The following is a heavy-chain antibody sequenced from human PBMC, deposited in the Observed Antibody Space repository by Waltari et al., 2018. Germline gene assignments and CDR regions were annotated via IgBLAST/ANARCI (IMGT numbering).Heavy chain of an antibody. CDR1: GFPFRDYG. V-gene: IGHV3-33*08. J-gene: IGHJ6*02. CDR2: IWHDGRKK. D-gene: IGHD3-16*01. Sequence: QVELVESGGDVVQTGRSLRLSCATSGFPFRDYGMHWLRQVPGKGLGWGGHIWHDGRKKYYADSVKGRFTISRDNSKNTVYLQISNLRPEDTAMYFCSKPLQFSNVFEVWGQGTRVIVSS. CDR3: SKPLQFSNVFEV.